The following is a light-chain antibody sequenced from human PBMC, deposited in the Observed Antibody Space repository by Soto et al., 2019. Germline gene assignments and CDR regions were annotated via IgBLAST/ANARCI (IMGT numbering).Light chain of an antibody. CDR3: QKYNSAQLS. V-gene: IGKV1-27*01. J-gene: IGKJ4*01. CDR2: AAS. CDR1: QCIINY. Sequence: DIQMTQSPSSLAASVGDRVTINCRASQCIINYLSWYRQKPGKVPKLLIYAASTLQSGVSSRFSGSGSGTDFTLTITSLQPEDVATYYCQKYNSAQLSFGGGTKVEIK.